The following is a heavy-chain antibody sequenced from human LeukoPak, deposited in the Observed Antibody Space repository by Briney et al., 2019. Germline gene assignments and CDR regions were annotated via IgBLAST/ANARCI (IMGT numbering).Heavy chain of an antibody. J-gene: IGHJ5*02. D-gene: IGHD2-2*01. CDR1: GFTFSDCY. V-gene: IGHV3-11*04. CDR2: ISSSGSTI. Sequence: GGSLRLSCAASGFTFSDCYMSWIRQAPGKGLEWASYISSSGSTIYYADSVKGRFTISRDNAKNSLYLQMNSLRAEDTAVYYCARPIYCSSTSCYPFSPWGQGTLVTVSS. CDR3: ARPIYCSSTSCYPFSP.